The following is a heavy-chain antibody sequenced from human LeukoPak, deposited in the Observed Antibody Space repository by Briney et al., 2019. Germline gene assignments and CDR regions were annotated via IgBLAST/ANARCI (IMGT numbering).Heavy chain of an antibody. CDR2: ISGRGGST. J-gene: IGHJ3*02. Sequence: GGSLRLSCAASGFTFSSYALSWVRQAPGKGLEWVSGISGRGGSTYYADSVKGRFTISRDNSKNTLYLQMNSLRAEDTAVYYCAKDSSTIAVAGDNAFDIWGQGTMVSVSS. CDR3: AKDSSTIAVAGDNAFDI. CDR1: GFTFSSYA. D-gene: IGHD6-19*01. V-gene: IGHV3-23*01.